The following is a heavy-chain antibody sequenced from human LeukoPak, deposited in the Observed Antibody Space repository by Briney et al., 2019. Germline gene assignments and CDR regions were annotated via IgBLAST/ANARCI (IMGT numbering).Heavy chain of an antibody. D-gene: IGHD1-26*01. CDR2: INPNTGGT. CDR3: ARTSGSKPYNFDY. V-gene: IGHV1-2*02. J-gene: IGHJ4*02. CDR1: GYTFTGYY. Sequence: ASVKVSCKASGYTFTGYYMHWVRQAPGQGLEWMGWINPNTGGTICAQKFQGRVTMTRDTSISTAYMELSSLRSDDTAVYYCARTSGSKPYNFDYWGQGTLVTVSS.